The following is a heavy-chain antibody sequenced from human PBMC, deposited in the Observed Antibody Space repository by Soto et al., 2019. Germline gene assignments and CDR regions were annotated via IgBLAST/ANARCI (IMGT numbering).Heavy chain of an antibody. CDR1: GFTFSSYA. CDR2: ISGSVDST. J-gene: IGHJ6*03. Sequence: GGSLRLSCAASGFTFSSYAMSWVRQAPGKGLEWVSAISGSVDSTYYADSVKGRFTISRDNSKNTLYLQMNSLRAEDTAVYYCAKYPPTNCSSTGCYGWFFYYYYYYMDVWGKGTTVTVSS. CDR3: AKYPPTNCSSTGCYGWFFYYYYYYMDV. V-gene: IGHV3-23*01. D-gene: IGHD2-2*01.